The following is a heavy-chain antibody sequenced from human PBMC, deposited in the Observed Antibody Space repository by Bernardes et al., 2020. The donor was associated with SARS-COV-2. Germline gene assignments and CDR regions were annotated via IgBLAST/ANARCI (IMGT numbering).Heavy chain of an antibody. CDR2: FDPEDGET. D-gene: IGHD2-2*01. CDR3: ATDFSVVVPAAIGGYWFDP. J-gene: IGHJ5*02. V-gene: IGHV1-24*01. Sequence: ASVKVSCKVSGYTLTELSMHWVRQALGKGLEWMGGFDPEDGETIYAQKFQGRVTMTEDTSTDTAYMELSSLRSEDTAVYYCATDFSVVVPAAIGGYWFDPWGQGT. CDR1: GYTLTELS.